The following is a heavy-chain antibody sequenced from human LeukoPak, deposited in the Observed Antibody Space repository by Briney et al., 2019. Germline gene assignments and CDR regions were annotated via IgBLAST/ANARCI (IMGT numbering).Heavy chain of an antibody. Sequence: SSETLSLTCTVSGGSISSGDYYWSWIRQPPGKGLEWIGYIYYSGSTYYNPSLKSRVTISVDTSKNQFSLKLSSVTAADTAVYYCARAFSPTVVTRFDYWGQGTLVTVSS. CDR3: ARAFSPTVVTRFDY. CDR1: GGSISSGDYY. J-gene: IGHJ4*02. V-gene: IGHV4-30-4*08. D-gene: IGHD4-23*01. CDR2: IYYSGST.